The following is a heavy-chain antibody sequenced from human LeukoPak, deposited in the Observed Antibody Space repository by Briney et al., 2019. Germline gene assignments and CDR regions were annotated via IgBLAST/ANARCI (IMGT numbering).Heavy chain of an antibody. CDR2: VFDSGST. Sequence: SETLSLTCTVSGGSISSYWWSWIRQPPGKGLEWIGYVFDSGSTNYNPSLKSRVTISVDTSKKQFSLKLSPVTAADTAVYYCARGYSSSWNYFDYWGQGTLVTVSS. J-gene: IGHJ4*02. D-gene: IGHD6-13*01. CDR1: GGSISSYW. V-gene: IGHV4-59*01. CDR3: ARGYSSSWNYFDY.